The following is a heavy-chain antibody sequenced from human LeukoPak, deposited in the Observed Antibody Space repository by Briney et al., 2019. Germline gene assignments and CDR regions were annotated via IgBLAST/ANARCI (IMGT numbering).Heavy chain of an antibody. D-gene: IGHD2/OR15-2a*01. J-gene: IGHJ3*02. V-gene: IGHV3-30*18. CDR1: GFTFSSYG. Sequence: GGSLRLSCAASGFTFSSYGIHWVRQAPDKGLEWVAVISYDGSNKYYADSVKGRFTISRDNSKNTLYLQMSSLRAEDTAVYHCAKDTIKVYSNKNAFDIWGQGTMVTVSS. CDR2: ISYDGSNK. CDR3: AKDTIKVYSNKNAFDI.